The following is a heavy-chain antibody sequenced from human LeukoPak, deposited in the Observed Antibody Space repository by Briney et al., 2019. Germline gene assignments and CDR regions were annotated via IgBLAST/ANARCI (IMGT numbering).Heavy chain of an antibody. CDR1: GGSFSGYY. D-gene: IGHD2-15*01. V-gene: IGHV4-34*01. CDR3: ARGKLYCSGGSCWPYYFDY. CDR2: INHSGST. Sequence: SETLSLTCAVYGGSFSGYYWSWIRQPPGKGLEWIGEINHSGSTNYNPSPKSRVTISVDTSKNQFSLKLSSVTAADTAVYYCARGKLYCSGGSCWPYYFDYWGQGTLFTVSS. J-gene: IGHJ4*02.